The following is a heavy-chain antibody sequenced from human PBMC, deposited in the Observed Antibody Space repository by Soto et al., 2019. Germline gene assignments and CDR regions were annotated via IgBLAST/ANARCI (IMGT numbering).Heavy chain of an antibody. V-gene: IGHV4-31*03. Sequence: SETLSLTCTASGGSISSGGYYWSWIRQHPGKGLEWIGYIYYSGSTYYSPSLKSRVTISVDTSKNQFSLKLSSVTAADTAVYYCARDQLLSHWFDPWGQGTLVTVSS. J-gene: IGHJ5*02. D-gene: IGHD2-2*01. CDR1: GGSISSGGYY. CDR2: IYYSGST. CDR3: ARDQLLSHWFDP.